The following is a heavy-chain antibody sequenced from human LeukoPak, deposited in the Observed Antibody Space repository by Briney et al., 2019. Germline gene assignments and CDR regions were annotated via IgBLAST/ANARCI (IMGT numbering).Heavy chain of an antibody. Sequence: SETLSLTCAVYGGSFSGYYWSWIRQPPGKGLEWIGEINHSGSTNYNPSLKSRVTISVDTSKNQFSLKLSSVTAADTAVYYCARLRITMVRGVYNWFHPWGQGTLVTVSS. CDR2: INHSGST. CDR1: GGSFSGYY. D-gene: IGHD3-10*01. J-gene: IGHJ5*02. V-gene: IGHV4-34*01. CDR3: ARLRITMVRGVYNWFHP.